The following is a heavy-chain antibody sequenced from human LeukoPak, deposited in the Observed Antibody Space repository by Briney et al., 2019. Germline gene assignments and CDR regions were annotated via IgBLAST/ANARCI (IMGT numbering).Heavy chain of an antibody. J-gene: IGHJ4*02. CDR1: GGTFSSYA. CDR2: INPNSGGT. Sequence: ASVKVSCKASGGTFSSYAISWVRQAPGQGLEWMGWINPNSGGTNYAQKFQGRVTMTRDTSISTAYMELSRLRSDDTAVYYCARDLYYDFWSGYCDYWGQGTLVTVSS. V-gene: IGHV1-2*02. CDR3: ARDLYYDFWSGYCDY. D-gene: IGHD3-3*01.